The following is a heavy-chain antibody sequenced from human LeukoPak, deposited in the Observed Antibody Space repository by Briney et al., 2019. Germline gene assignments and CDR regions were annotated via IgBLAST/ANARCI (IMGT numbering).Heavy chain of an antibody. CDR2: INHSGST. D-gene: IGHD6-6*01. CDR1: GGSFSGYY. Sequence: SETLSLTCAVYGGSFSGYYWSWIRQPPGKGLEWIGEINHSGSTNHNPSLKSRVTISVDTSKNQFSLKLSSVTAADTAVYYCARAGSSSENAGFFDYWGQGTLVTVSS. J-gene: IGHJ4*02. V-gene: IGHV4-34*01. CDR3: ARAGSSSENAGFFDY.